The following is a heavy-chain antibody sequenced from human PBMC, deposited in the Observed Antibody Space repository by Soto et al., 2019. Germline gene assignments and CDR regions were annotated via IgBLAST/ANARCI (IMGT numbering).Heavy chain of an antibody. CDR3: ARDLRVLLWFGELFY. J-gene: IGHJ4*02. V-gene: IGHV3-30-3*01. CDR1: GFTFSSYD. CDR2: ISYDGSNK. D-gene: IGHD3-10*01. Sequence: GSLRGSCAASGFTFSSYDMHWVRQAPGKGLEWVAVISYDGSNKYYADSVKGRFTISRDNSKNTLYLQMNSLRAEDTAVYYCARDLRVLLWFGELFYWGPGTLFTVSS.